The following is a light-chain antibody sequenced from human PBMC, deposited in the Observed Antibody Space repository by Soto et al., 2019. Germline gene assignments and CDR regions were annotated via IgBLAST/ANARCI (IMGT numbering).Light chain of an antibody. V-gene: IGKV3D-20*01. CDR1: QSVSSNY. Sequence: EIVLTQSPATLSLSPGERATLSCGASQSVSSNYVALYQQKPGLAPRLLIYDASTRATGIPDRFSGSGSGTDVTLTISRLEPEDFAVYYCQQYGGSVTFGGGTKVQIK. CDR3: QQYGGSVT. J-gene: IGKJ4*01. CDR2: DAS.